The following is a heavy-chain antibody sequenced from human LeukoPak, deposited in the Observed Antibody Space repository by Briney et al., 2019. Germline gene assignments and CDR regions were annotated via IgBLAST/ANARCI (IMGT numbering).Heavy chain of an antibody. CDR2: INPDGGST. CDR3: ARDRETTSGAALDI. Sequence: ASVKVSCKASGYTFTSYTVNWVRQAPGQGLEWMGMINPDGGSTIYAEQFQGRATMTRDTSTNTLYMELSSLRSEDTAIYYCARDRETTSGAALDIWGQGTMVTVSS. CDR1: GYTFTSYT. V-gene: IGHV1-46*01. D-gene: IGHD3-10*01. J-gene: IGHJ3*02.